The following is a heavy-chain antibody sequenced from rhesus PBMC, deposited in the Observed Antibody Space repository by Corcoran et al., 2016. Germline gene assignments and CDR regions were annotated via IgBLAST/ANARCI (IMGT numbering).Heavy chain of an antibody. J-gene: IGHJ4*01. V-gene: IGHV3-100*02. D-gene: IGHD6-25*01. CDR3: TSGYSGSWNSLP. CDR1: GFTFSSYE. CDR2: ICESGGTI. Sequence: DVQLVESGGGLVKPGGRLRLSCVASGFTFSSYEMHWVRQAPGKGREWVSVICESGGTIYYANSVKSRFPISRDNAKNSLFLQMSSLRAEDTAVYYCTSGYSGSWNSLPWGQEVLVTVSS.